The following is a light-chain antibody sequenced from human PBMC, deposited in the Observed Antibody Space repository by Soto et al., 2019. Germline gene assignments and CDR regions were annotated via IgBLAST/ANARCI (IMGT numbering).Light chain of an antibody. Sequence: QSVLTQPPSASGSPGQSVTISCTGTSSDVGAYNYVSWYQQYTGKAPKLMIYDVSKRPSGVPDRFSGSKSGNTASLTVSGLLPEDEAVYFCCTYAGHVPKFGGGTKLTVL. CDR3: CTYAGHVPK. J-gene: IGLJ2*01. V-gene: IGLV2-8*01. CDR2: DVS. CDR1: SSDVGAYNY.